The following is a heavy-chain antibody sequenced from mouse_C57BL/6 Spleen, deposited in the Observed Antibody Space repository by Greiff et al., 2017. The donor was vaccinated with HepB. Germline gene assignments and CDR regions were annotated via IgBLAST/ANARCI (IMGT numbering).Heavy chain of an antibody. CDR3: ARGGSTMITRYFDV. J-gene: IGHJ1*03. Sequence: QVQLQQPGAELVRPGSSVKLSCKASGYTFTSYWMHWVKQRPIQGLEWIGNIDPSDSETHYNQKVKDKATLTVDKSSSTAYMQRSSLTSEDSAVYYCARGGSTMITRYFDVWGTGTTVTVSS. CDR2: IDPSDSET. CDR1: GYTFTSYW. D-gene: IGHD2-4*01. V-gene: IGHV1-52*01.